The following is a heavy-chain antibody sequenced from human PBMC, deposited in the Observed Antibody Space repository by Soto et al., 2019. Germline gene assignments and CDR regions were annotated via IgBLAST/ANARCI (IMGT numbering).Heavy chain of an antibody. D-gene: IGHD2-8*01. J-gene: IGHJ5*02. CDR3: ARVNRMSEVDP. Sequence: ASVKVSCKASGYTFTSYAMHWVRQAPGQRLEWMGWINAGNGNTKYSQKFQGRVTITRDTSASTAYMELSSVTAADTAVYYCARVNRMSEVDPWGQGTLVTVSS. V-gene: IGHV1-3*01. CDR2: INAGNGNT. CDR1: GYTFTSYA.